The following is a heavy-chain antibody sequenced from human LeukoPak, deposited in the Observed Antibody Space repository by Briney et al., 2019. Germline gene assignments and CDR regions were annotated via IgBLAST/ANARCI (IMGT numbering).Heavy chain of an antibody. V-gene: IGHV3-7*01. CDR2: IWPDGTDK. CDR3: GTWGVNAGLDR. Sequence: GGSLRLSCAASGFTFTVYCMAWVRHAPGEGLECVANIWPDGTDKYHVDSVRGPFTISRDNAQNPLNLQMNSLRAEDSGVYYCGTWGVNAGLDRWGQGTLVIVSS. CDR1: GFTFTVYC. J-gene: IGHJ5*02. D-gene: IGHD3-10*01.